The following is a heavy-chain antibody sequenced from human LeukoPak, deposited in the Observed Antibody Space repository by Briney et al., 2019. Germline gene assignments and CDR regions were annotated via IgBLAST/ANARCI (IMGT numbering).Heavy chain of an antibody. V-gene: IGHV4-59*11. Sequence: SETLSLTCTLSGGSISSHYWSWIRQPPGKGLEWIGYIYYSGSTNYNPSLKSRVTISVDTSKNQFYLKLSSVTAADTAVYYCAREKTASMNYFDYWVQGTLVTVSS. CDR2: IYYSGST. J-gene: IGHJ4*02. CDR1: GGSISSHY. D-gene: IGHD2-21*02. CDR3: AREKTASMNYFDY.